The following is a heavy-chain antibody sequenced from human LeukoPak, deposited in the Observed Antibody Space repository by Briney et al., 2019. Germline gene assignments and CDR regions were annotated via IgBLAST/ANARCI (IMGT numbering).Heavy chain of an antibody. V-gene: IGHV3-11*06. D-gene: IGHD3-22*01. CDR3: ARIGLTYYYDSSGHFDY. CDR1: GFTFSDYY. Sequence: GGSLRLSCAASGFTFSDYYMSWIRHAPGKGVEWVSYISSSSSYTNYADSVKGRFTISRDNAKNSLYLQMNSLRAEDTAVYYCARIGLTYYYDSSGHFDYWGQGTLVTVSS. CDR2: ISSSSSYT. J-gene: IGHJ4*02.